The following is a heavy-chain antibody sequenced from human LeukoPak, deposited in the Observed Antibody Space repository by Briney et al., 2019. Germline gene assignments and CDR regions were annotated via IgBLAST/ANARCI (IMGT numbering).Heavy chain of an antibody. CDR2: IYYSGST. Sequence: PSETLSLTCTVSGGSISSGDYYWSWIRQPPGKGLEWIGYIYYSGSTYYNPSLKSRVTISVDTSKNQFSLKLSSVTAADTAVYYCARVPRWLQIRTFDYWGQGTLVTVSS. V-gene: IGHV4-30-4*08. CDR3: ARVPRWLQIRTFDY. J-gene: IGHJ4*02. CDR1: GGSISSGDYY. D-gene: IGHD5-24*01.